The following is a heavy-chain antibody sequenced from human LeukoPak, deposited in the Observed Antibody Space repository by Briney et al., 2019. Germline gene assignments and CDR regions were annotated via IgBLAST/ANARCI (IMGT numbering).Heavy chain of an antibody. CDR2: ITSSSDSV. D-gene: IGHD1-26*01. CDR1: GFTFSAYS. Sequence: GGSLRLSCATSGFTFSAYSMIWVRQTPGKGLECLSYITSSSDSVHYADSVRGRFTVSRDNAKNPLYLQMNSLRDEDTAVYYCARDPGYSRPSSYGYFDHWGQGTLATVSS. CDR3: ARDPGYSRPSSYGYFDH. J-gene: IGHJ4*02. V-gene: IGHV3-48*02.